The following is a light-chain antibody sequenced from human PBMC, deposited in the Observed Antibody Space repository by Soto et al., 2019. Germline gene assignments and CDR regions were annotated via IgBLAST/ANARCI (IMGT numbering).Light chain of an antibody. CDR2: GAS. CDR3: QQYNNWPRT. J-gene: IGKJ1*01. V-gene: IGKV3-15*01. Sequence: EIVMTQSPATLSVNQGERATLSCRASQSVSSNLAWYQQKPGQAPRLLIYGASTRATGIPARFSGSGSGTEFTLTISSLQSEDFAVYYCQQYNNWPRTFGQGSKVDI. CDR1: QSVSSN.